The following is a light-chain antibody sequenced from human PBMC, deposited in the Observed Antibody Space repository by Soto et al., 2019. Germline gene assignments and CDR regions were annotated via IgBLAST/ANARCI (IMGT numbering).Light chain of an antibody. V-gene: IGLV2-8*01. J-gene: IGLJ1*01. CDR1: SSDVGGYNY. CDR3: TSYAGSNNRGV. Sequence: GLTQAASWSGSPGQSVTISCTGTSSDVGGYNYISWYQHHPGKAPKLMIYEVSQRPSGVPDRFSGSKSGNTASLTVSGLQAEDEADYYCTSYAGSNNRGVFGSGTKVTVL. CDR2: EVS.